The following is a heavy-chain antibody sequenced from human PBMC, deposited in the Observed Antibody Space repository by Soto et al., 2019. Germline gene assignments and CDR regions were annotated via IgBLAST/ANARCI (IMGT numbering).Heavy chain of an antibody. CDR3: ARAYRSSPRRIYYYYGMDV. D-gene: IGHD6-6*01. Sequence: SETLSLTCAVYGGSFSGYYSSWIRQPPGKGLEWIGEINHSGSTNYNPSLKSRVTISVDTSKNQFSLKLSSVTAADTAVYYCARAYRSSPRRIYYYYGMDVWGQGTTVTVYS. CDR2: INHSGST. J-gene: IGHJ6*02. CDR1: GGSFSGYY. V-gene: IGHV4-34*01.